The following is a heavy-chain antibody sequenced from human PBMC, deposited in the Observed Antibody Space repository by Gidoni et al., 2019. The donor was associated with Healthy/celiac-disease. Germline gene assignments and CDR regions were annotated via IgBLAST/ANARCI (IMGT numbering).Heavy chain of an antibody. Sequence: HVQLQVSGAGRLKPSENLSLTCAVLGESVSGYYWSGSRQPPGKGLELIGKINHSGSTNYNPSLKSRVTISVDTSKNQFSLKLSSVTAADTAVYYCARGRIKVYYGGNVHYWGQGTLVTVSS. CDR2: INHSGST. J-gene: IGHJ4*02. CDR3: ARGRIKVYYGGNVHY. V-gene: IGHV4-34*01. CDR1: GESVSGYY. D-gene: IGHD4-17*01.